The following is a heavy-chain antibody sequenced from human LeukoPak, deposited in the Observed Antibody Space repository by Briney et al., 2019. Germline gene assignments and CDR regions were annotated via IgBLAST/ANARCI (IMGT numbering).Heavy chain of an antibody. CDR2: INSDGSST. Sequence: GGSLTLSCAASGFTFSDYWMHWVRHAPGKGLVWVSRINSDGSSTSYADSVKGRFTISRDNAKNTLYLQMNSLRAEDTAVYYCARGAPYYYYYMDVWGKGTTVTVSS. CDR3: ARGAPYYYYYMDV. V-gene: IGHV3-74*01. CDR1: GFTFSDYW. J-gene: IGHJ6*03.